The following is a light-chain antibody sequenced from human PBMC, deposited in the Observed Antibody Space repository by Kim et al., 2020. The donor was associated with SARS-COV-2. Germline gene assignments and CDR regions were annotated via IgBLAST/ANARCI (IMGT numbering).Light chain of an antibody. J-gene: IGLJ2*01. CDR3: QAWDSNTAV. V-gene: IGLV3-1*01. CDR2: KDT. CDR1: KLGDKY. Sequence: GTPGQTATITCSGEKLGDKYACWYQQKAGQSPILVIYKDTKRPSGIPERFSGSNAGNTATLTISGTQAMDEADYYCQAWDSNTAVFGGGTQLTVL.